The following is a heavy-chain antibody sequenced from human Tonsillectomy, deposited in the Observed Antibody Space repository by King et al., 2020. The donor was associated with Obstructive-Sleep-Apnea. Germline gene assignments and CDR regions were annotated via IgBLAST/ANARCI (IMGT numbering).Heavy chain of an antibody. V-gene: IGHV4-38-2*02. CDR2: IHHGGST. D-gene: IGHD4/OR15-4a*01. J-gene: IGHJ4*02. CDR1: GNFFSSGYY. Sequence: VQLQESGPGLVKPSETLSLTCTVSGNFFSSGYYWGWIRQPPGKGLTWIGNIHHGGSTHYNSSLKSRVTMSVDTPNNQFYLKLTSVTAADTAVYYCAAYYGAHGGGFRYWGQGPLVTASS. CDR3: AAYYGAHGGGFRY.